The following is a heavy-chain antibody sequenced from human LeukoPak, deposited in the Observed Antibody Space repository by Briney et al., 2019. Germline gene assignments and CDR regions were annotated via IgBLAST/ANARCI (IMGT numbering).Heavy chain of an antibody. Sequence: SETLSLTCTVSGGSISSYYWSWIRQPPGKGLEWIGYIYYSGSTNYNPSLKSRVTISVDTSKNQFSLNLSSVTAADTAVYYCARAKGGGSGFFDYWGQGTLVTVSS. J-gene: IGHJ4*02. CDR1: GGSISSYY. CDR3: ARAKGGGSGFFDY. CDR2: IYYSGST. V-gene: IGHV4-59*01. D-gene: IGHD3-22*01.